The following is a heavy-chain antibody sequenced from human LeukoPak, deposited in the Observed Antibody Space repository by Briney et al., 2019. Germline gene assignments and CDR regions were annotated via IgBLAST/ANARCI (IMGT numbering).Heavy chain of an antibody. CDR2: IIPIFGTA. V-gene: IGHV1-69*06. J-gene: IGHJ5*02. D-gene: IGHD1-1*01. CDR1: GGTFSSYA. CDR3: ARDFGTYESDLNWFDP. Sequence: SVKVSCKASGGTFSSYAISWVRQAPGQGLEWMGGIIPIFGTASYAQKFQGRVTITADKSTSTAYMELSSLRSEDTAVYYCARDFGTYESDLNWFDPWGQGTLVTVSS.